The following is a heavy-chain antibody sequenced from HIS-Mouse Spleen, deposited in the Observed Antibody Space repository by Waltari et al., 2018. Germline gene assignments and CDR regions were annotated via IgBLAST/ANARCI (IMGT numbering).Heavy chain of an antibody. J-gene: IGHJ4*02. Sequence: QVQLQQSGPGLVKPSQTLALTLAISGDSASTNSPAWNSLRQSPSRGLEWLGRTYYRSKWYNDYAVSVKSRITINPDTSKNQFSLQLNSVTPEDTAVYYCARAGFRAGDFDYWGQGTLVTVSS. CDR3: ARAGFRAGDFDY. V-gene: IGHV6-1*01. CDR1: GDSASTNSPA. D-gene: IGHD7-27*01. CDR2: TYYRSKWYN.